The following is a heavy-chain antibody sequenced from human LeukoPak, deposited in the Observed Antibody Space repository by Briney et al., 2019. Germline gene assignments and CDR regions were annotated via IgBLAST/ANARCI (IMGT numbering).Heavy chain of an antibody. Sequence: GGSLRLSCAASGFTVSSNYMSWVRQAPGKGLEWVSVIYSSGSAYYADSVEGRFTISRDNSKNTLYLQMNTLGAEDTAVYYCARTVAGSGIDYFDYWGQGTLVTVSS. J-gene: IGHJ4*02. CDR1: GFTVSSNY. CDR3: ARTVAGSGIDYFDY. D-gene: IGHD6-19*01. V-gene: IGHV3-53*01. CDR2: IYSSGSA.